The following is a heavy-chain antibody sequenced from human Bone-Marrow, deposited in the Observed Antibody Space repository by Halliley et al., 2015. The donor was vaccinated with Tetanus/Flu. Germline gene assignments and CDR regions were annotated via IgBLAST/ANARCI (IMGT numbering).Heavy chain of an antibody. J-gene: IGHJ4*02. CDR2: VKAVGST. CDR3: ARRIPAAAGGGFDY. Sequence: LGWVGYVKAVGSTNSTPPLKGRTTISVDKPKNQFYLNLRSVTAADTAVYYCARRIPAAAGGGFDYWGQGALVTVSP. V-gene: IGHV4-61*05. D-gene: IGHD6-13*01.